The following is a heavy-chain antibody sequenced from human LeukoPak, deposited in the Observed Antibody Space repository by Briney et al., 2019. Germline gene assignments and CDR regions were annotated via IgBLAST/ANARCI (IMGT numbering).Heavy chain of an antibody. V-gene: IGHV4-34*01. D-gene: IGHD3-10*01. CDR2: INHSGST. Sequence: SETLSLTCAVYGGSFSGYYWSWIRQPPGKGLELIGEINHSGSTNYNPSLKSRVTISVDTSKNQFSLKLSSVTAADTAVYYCARAGAYYGSGIPLDIWGQGTMVTVSS. CDR1: GGSFSGYY. J-gene: IGHJ3*02. CDR3: ARAGAYYGSGIPLDI.